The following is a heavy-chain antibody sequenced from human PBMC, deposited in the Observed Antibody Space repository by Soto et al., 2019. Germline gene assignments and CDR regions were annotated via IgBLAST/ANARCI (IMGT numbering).Heavy chain of an antibody. J-gene: IGHJ5*02. V-gene: IGHV1-2*02. Sequence: ASVKVSCKASGYTFTGYYMHWVRQAPGQGLEWMGWINPNSGGTNYAQKFQGRVTMTRDTSISTAYMELSRLRSDDTAVYYCARDSDQYQLLYWFDPWGQGTLVTVSS. CDR3: ARDSDQYQLLYWFDP. CDR2: INPNSGGT. CDR1: GYTFTGYY. D-gene: IGHD2-2*01.